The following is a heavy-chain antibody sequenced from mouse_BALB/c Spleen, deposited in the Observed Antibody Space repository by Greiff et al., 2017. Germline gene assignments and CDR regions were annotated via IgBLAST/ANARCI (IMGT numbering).Heavy chain of an antibody. J-gene: IGHJ2*01. CDR3: ARGGYDGYFDY. Sequence: VKLVESGAELERPGSSVKISCKASGYAFSSYWMNWVKQRPGQGLEWIGQIYPGDGDTNYNGKSKGKATLTADKSSSTAYMQLSSLTSEDSAVYFCARGGYDGYFDYWGQGTTLTVSS. CDR1: GYAFSSYW. D-gene: IGHD2-2*01. CDR2: IYPGDGDT. V-gene: IGHV1-80*01.